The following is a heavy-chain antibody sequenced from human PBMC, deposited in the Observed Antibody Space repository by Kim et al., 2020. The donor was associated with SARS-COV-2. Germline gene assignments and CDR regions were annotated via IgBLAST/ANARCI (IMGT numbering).Heavy chain of an antibody. CDR3: ASFPSYGSNDY. CDR2: IWYDGSNK. D-gene: IGHD5-18*01. CDR1: GFTFSSYG. Sequence: GGSLRLSCAASGFTFSSYGMHWVRQAPGKGLEWVAVIWYDGSNKYYADSVKGRFTISRDNSKNTLYLQMNSLRAEDTAVYYCASFPSYGSNDYWGQGTLVTVSS. J-gene: IGHJ4*02. V-gene: IGHV3-33*01.